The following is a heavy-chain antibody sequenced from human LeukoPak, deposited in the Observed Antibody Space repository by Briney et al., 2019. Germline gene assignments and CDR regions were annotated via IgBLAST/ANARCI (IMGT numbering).Heavy chain of an antibody. V-gene: IGHV1-8*03. D-gene: IGHD3-10*01. J-gene: IGHJ4*02. CDR2: MNPNSGNT. CDR3: ARVNGYGSGSYLYYFDY. Sequence: ASVKVSCKASGYTFTSYDINWVRQATGQGLEWMGWMNPNSGNTGYAQKFQGRVTTTRNTSISTAYMELSSLRSEDTAVYYCARVNGYGSGSYLYYFDYWGQGTLVTVSS. CDR1: GYTFTSYD.